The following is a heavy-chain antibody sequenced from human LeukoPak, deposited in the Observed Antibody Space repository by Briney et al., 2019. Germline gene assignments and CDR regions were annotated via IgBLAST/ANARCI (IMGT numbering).Heavy chain of an antibody. Sequence: PGRSLRLSCAASGFTFDDYAMHWVRQAPGKGLEWVSAISGSGGSTYYADSVKGRFTIPRDNSKNTLYLQMNSLRAEDTAVYYCAPYGDAFDYWGQGTLVTVSS. D-gene: IGHD4-17*01. V-gene: IGHV3-23*01. CDR2: ISGSGGST. J-gene: IGHJ4*02. CDR1: GFTFDDYA. CDR3: APYGDAFDY.